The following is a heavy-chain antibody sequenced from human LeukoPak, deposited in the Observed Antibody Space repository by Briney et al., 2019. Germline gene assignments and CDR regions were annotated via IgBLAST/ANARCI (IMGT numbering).Heavy chain of an antibody. CDR3: ARAAYIGTTYYYYYMDV. CDR2: VHYSGST. V-gene: IGHV4-59*01. J-gene: IGHJ6*03. CDR1: GGSISSYY. Sequence: PSETLSLTCTVSGGSISSYYWNWIRQPPGEGLEWIGYVHYSGSTNYNPSLKSRVTISVDTSKNQFSLNLTSVTAADAAVYYCARAAYIGTTYYYYYMDVWGKGTTVTVSS. D-gene: IGHD1-26*01.